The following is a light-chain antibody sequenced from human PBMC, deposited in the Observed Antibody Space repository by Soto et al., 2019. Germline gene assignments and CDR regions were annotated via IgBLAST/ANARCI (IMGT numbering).Light chain of an antibody. J-gene: IGLJ1*01. CDR1: RSDIGSYNY. CDR2: GVS. V-gene: IGLV2-14*01. Sequence: QSVLTQPASVSGSPGQSITISCSGTRSDIGSYNYVAWYQQFPGKTPKILIYGVSNRPSGVSSRFSGSKSGNTASLTISGLQAEDEADYYCISYIGSSTSYVFGSGTRSPS. CDR3: ISYIGSSTSYV.